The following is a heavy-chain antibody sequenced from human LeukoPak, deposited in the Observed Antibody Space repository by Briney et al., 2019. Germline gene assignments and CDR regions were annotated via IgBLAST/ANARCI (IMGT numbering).Heavy chain of an antibody. CDR2: IYAGGST. CDR1: GLTFSSNY. J-gene: IGHJ4*02. V-gene: IGHV3-66*01. D-gene: IGHD4-17*01. CDR3: ARGSNYGDYPFDF. Sequence: GGSLRLSCAASGLTFSSNYMSWVRQAPGKGLEWVSAIYAGGSTHYADSVKGRFTISRDNSNNTQYLQMNSLRAEDTAVYYCARGSNYGDYPFDFWGQGTLVTVSS.